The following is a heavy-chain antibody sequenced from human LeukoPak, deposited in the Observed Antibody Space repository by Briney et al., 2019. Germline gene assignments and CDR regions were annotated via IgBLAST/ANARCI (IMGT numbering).Heavy chain of an antibody. Sequence: GGSLRLSCAASGFTFSSYWMHWVRQAPGKGPVWVSFISAGSEDSYYADSVKGRFTISRDNSKSTLYLQMNSLRADDTAVYYCARTIAQYSSTWLYYYYGLDVWGQGTTVTVSS. D-gene: IGHD6-13*01. V-gene: IGHV3-21*04. J-gene: IGHJ6*02. CDR2: ISAGSEDS. CDR3: ARTIAQYSSTWLYYYYGLDV. CDR1: GFTFSSYW.